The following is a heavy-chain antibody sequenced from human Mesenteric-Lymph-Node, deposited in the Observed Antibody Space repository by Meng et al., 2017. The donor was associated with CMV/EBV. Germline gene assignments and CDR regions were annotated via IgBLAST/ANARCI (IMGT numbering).Heavy chain of an antibody. CDR2: ISYDGSNE. V-gene: IGHV3-30-3*01. J-gene: IGHJ6*02. CDR1: GFTFSGYA. CDR3: ARGPLPRYYYYGMDV. Sequence: GGSLRLSCAASGFTFSGYAMHWVRKSPGKGLDWVAIISYDGSNEFYADSVRGRFTISRDNAKNSLYLQMNSLRAEDTAVYYCARGPLPRYYYYGMDVWGQGTTVTVSS.